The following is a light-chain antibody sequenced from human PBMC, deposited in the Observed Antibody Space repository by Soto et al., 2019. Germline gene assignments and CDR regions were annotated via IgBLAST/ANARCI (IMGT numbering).Light chain of an antibody. CDR2: GAS. J-gene: IGKJ1*01. CDR1: QSVSSSF. V-gene: IGKV3-20*01. Sequence: EIGLTQSPGTLSSSVGEGATLSCRASQSVSSSFLAWYQMKPGKAPRLLIHGASSRATGLPDRFSGSGSGTDFTLTISRLEPEYFAVYYCQQYGRSPRTFGQGTKVDIK. CDR3: QQYGRSPRT.